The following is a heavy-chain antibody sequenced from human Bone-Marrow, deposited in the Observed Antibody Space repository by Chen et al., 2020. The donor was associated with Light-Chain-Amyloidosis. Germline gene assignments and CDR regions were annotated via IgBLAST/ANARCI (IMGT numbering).Heavy chain of an antibody. CDR1: GYTFPNYW. D-gene: IGHD5-12*01. V-gene: IGHV5-51*01. J-gene: IGHJ4*02. Sequence: EVQQEQAGRDVKKPGESLQISCKGTGYTFPNYWIGWVRQMPGKGLEWMGVIYPDDSDARYSPSFEGQVTISADKSITTAYLQWRSLKASDTAMYYCARRRDGYNFDYWGQGTLVTVSS. CDR2: IYPDDSDA. CDR3: ARRRDGYNFDY.